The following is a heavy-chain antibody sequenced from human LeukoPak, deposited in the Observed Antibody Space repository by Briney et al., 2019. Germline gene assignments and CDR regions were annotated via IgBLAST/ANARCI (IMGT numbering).Heavy chain of an antibody. V-gene: IGHV1-69*02. CDR1: GGTFSSCT. Sequence: SVKVSCKASGGTFSSCTISWVRQAPGQGLEWMGRIIPILGIANYAQKFQGRATITADKSTSTAYMELSSLRSEDTAVYYCASHSSSKRYYFDYWGQGTLVTVSS. CDR2: IIPILGIA. J-gene: IGHJ4*02. D-gene: IGHD6-6*01. CDR3: ASHSSSKRYYFDY.